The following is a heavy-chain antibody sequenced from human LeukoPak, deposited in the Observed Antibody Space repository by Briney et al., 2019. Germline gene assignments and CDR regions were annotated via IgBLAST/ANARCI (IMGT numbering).Heavy chain of an antibody. Sequence: SETLSLTCTVSGGSISSYYWTWIRQPPGKGLDWIGYIHYSGSTNYNPSLKSRVTISVDTSKNQFSLKLSSVTAEDTAVYYCARGRTRSGYYPFDYWGQGTLVTVSS. D-gene: IGHD3-22*01. CDR2: IHYSGST. CDR1: GGSISSYY. CDR3: ARGRTRSGYYPFDY. J-gene: IGHJ4*02. V-gene: IGHV4-59*01.